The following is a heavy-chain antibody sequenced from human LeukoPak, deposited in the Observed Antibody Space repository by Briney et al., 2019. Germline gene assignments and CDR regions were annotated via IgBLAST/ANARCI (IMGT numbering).Heavy chain of an antibody. CDR1: GFTFSTTS. CDR3: ARDHDSGGYSFDY. CDR2: ISRSSSTI. J-gene: IGHJ4*02. D-gene: IGHD3-22*01. Sequence: GGSLRLSCAASGFTFSTTSMNWVRQAPGKGLEWVSYISRSSSTIYYADSVKGRFTISRDNAKNSVYLQMNSLRAEDTAVYYCARDHDSGGYSFDYWGQGTQVTVSS. V-gene: IGHV3-48*04.